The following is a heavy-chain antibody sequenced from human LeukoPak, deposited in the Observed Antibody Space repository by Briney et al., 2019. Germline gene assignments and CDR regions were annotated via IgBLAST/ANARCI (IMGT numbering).Heavy chain of an antibody. Sequence: SETLSLTRTVSGGSISSYYWSWIRQPPGKGLEWIGYIYYSGSTNYNPSLKSRVTISVDTSKNQFSLKLSSVTAADTAVYYCARAHSRDLTGYYPFDYWGQGTLVTVSS. J-gene: IGHJ4*02. V-gene: IGHV4-59*01. CDR2: IYYSGST. CDR3: ARAHSRDLTGYYPFDY. D-gene: IGHD3-9*01. CDR1: GGSISSYY.